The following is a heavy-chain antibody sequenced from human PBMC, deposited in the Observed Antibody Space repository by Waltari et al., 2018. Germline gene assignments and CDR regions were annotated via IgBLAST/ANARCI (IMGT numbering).Heavy chain of an antibody. V-gene: IGHV1-46*01. J-gene: IGHJ4*02. CDR1: GYTFTSYY. Sequence: QVQLVQSGAEVKKPGASVKVSCKASGYTFTSYYMHWVRPAPGTGLEWMGIITPSGGSTSYAEKSQGRVTMTRDTSTSTVYMELSSLRSEDTAVYYCARDTDFWSGYYGYWGQGTLVTVSS. D-gene: IGHD3-3*01. CDR3: ARDTDFWSGYYGY. CDR2: ITPSGGST.